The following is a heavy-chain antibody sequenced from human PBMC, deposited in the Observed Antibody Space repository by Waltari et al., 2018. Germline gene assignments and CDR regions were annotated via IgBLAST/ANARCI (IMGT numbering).Heavy chain of an antibody. CDR1: GGSISSSSYY. Sequence: QLQLQESGPGLVKPAETLSLTCTVSGGSISSSSYYWGWLRQPPGKGLEWIGSIYYSGSTYYNPSLKSRVTISVDTSKNQFSLKLSSVTAADTAVYYCATQLSSAKGAFDIWGQGTMVTVSS. V-gene: IGHV4-39*07. D-gene: IGHD1-1*01. J-gene: IGHJ3*02. CDR2: IYYSGST. CDR3: ATQLSSAKGAFDI.